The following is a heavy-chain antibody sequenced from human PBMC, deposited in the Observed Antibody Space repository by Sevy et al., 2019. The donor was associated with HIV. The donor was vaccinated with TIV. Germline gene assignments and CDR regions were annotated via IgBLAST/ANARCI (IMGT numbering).Heavy chain of an antibody. Sequence: GGSLRLSCAPSGFIFSSYAMHWVRQAPGKGLEWVAVISYDGSNKYYADSVKGRFTISGDNSKNTLFLQMNSLRAEDAAIYYCAREPLPYTSGWYEYFDYWGQGTLVTVSS. CDR3: AREPLPYTSGWYEYFDY. D-gene: IGHD6-19*01. J-gene: IGHJ4*02. V-gene: IGHV3-30-3*01. CDR1: GFIFSSYA. CDR2: ISYDGSNK.